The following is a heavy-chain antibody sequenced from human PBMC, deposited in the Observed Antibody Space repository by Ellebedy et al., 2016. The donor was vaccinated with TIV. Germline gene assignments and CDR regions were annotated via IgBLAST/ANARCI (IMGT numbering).Heavy chain of an antibody. CDR3: TRNYYDSSGYSD. D-gene: IGHD3-22*01. Sequence: GESLKISCTASGFTFGDYAMSWFRQAPGKGLEWVGFIRSKAYGGTTEYAASVKGRFTISRDDSKSIAYLQMNSLKTEDTAVYYCTRNYYDSSGYSDWGQGTLVTVSS. CDR2: IRSKAYGGTT. J-gene: IGHJ4*02. CDR1: GFTFGDYA. V-gene: IGHV3-49*03.